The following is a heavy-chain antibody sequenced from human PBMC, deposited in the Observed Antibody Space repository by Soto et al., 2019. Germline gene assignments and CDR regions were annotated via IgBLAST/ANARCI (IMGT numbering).Heavy chain of an antibody. CDR3: AKDRDIAAAGYNFDY. V-gene: IGHV3-30*18. D-gene: IGHD6-13*01. CDR2: ISSHGNDK. Sequence: VQLLESGGGLVQPGGSPRLSCAASGFTFNNFAMHWVRQAPGKGLEWVAVISSHGNDKYYADSVKSRFTISRDNSKNTLYLQMNSLTDEDTAVYYCAKDRDIAAAGYNFDYWGQGTLVTVSS. J-gene: IGHJ4*02. CDR1: GFTFNNFA.